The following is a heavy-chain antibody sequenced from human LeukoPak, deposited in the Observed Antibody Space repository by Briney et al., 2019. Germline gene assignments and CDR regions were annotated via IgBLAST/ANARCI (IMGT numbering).Heavy chain of an antibody. J-gene: IGHJ4*02. CDR3: AKDGGLWVSAHWGDS. CDR1: GFTFSSYT. CDR2: ITTSDGNT. D-gene: IGHD7-27*01. Sequence: GGSLRLSCAASGFTFSSYTMSWVRQAPGKGLEWVSTITTSDGNTYYADSVKGRFTVSRDNSKNTLFLQVNSLRAEDTAVYYCAKDGGLWVSAHWGDSWGRGTLVTVSS. V-gene: IGHV3-23*01.